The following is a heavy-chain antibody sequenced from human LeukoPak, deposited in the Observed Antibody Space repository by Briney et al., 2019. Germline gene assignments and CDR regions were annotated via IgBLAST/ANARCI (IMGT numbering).Heavy chain of an antibody. CDR3: VKGSAASRPYYFDY. Sequence: GGSLRLSCAASEFTFSNYAMSWVRQAPGKGLEWFSAITASGGDTYHADSVKGRFTISRDNSKNTLYLEMISLRAEDTAVYYCVKGSAASRPYYFDYWAREPWSPSPQ. CDR1: EFTFSNYA. CDR2: ITASGGDT. J-gene: IGHJ4*02. D-gene: IGHD6-13*01. V-gene: IGHV3-23*01.